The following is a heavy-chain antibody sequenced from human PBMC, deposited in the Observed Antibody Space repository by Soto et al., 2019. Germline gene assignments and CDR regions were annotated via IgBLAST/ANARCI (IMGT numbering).Heavy chain of an antibody. J-gene: IGHJ4*02. D-gene: IGHD5-18*01. CDR2: IIPIFGTA. V-gene: IGHV1-69*13. CDR3: ARGSSYGYAPIPFFDY. CDR1: GGTFSSYA. Sequence: ASVKVSCKASGGTFSSYAISWVRQAPGQGLEWMGGIIPIFGTANYAQKFQGRVTITADESTSTAYMELSSLRSEDTAVYYCARGSSYGYAPIPFFDYWGQGTLVTVSS.